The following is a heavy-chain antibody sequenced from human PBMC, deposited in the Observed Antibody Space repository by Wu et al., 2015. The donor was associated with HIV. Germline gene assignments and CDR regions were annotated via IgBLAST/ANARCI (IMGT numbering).Heavy chain of an antibody. D-gene: IGHD6-13*01. J-gene: IGHJ3*02. Sequence: QVQLVQSGAEVKKPGSSVKVSCKASGGTFSSFAISWVRQAPGQGLEWVGGIIPLFDTANSAQKFQGRVTITADDSTSTAYMELSSLRSEDTGMYYCARVYSSTWYDAFDMWGQGTMVTVSS. V-gene: IGHV1-69*12. CDR1: GGTFSSFA. CDR2: IIPLFDTA. CDR3: ARVYSSTWYDAFDM.